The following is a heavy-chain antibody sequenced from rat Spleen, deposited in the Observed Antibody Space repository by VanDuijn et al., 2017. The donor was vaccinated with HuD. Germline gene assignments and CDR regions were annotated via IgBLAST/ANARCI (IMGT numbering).Heavy chain of an antibody. D-gene: IGHD1-9*01. J-gene: IGHJ4*01. CDR1: GFTFSDYA. CDR2: IIYDGSST. V-gene: IGHV5-17*01. CDR3: TRDYGYNYGVMDA. Sequence: EVQLVESGGGLVQPGRSLKLSCAASGFTFSDYAMAWVRQAPKKGLEWVATIIYDGSSTYYRDSVKGRFTISRDNAKSTLYLQMNSLRSEDTATYYCTRDYGYNYGVMDAWGQGASVTVSS.